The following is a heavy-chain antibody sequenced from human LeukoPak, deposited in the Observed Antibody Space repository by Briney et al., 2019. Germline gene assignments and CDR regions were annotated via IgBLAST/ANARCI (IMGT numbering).Heavy chain of an antibody. D-gene: IGHD1-26*01. CDR2: ISGSGGST. CDR3: AKDQIGSYYFDY. J-gene: IGHJ4*02. CDR1: GFTFSSYA. Sequence: GGSLRLSCAASGFTFSSYAMSWVRQAPGKGLEWVSAISGSGGSTYYADSVKGRLTISRDNSKNTLYLQMNSLRAEDTAVYYCAKDQIGSYYFDYWGQGTLVTVSS. V-gene: IGHV3-23*01.